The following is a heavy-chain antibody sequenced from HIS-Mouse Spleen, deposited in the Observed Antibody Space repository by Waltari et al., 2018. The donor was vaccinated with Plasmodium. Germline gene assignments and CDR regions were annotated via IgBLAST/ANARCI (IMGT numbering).Heavy chain of an antibody. V-gene: IGHV4-4*07. CDR2: IYTSGST. Sequence: QVQLQESGPGLVKPSETLSLPCTVSGGSISSYYGSWIRQPAGKGLEWIGRIYTSGSTNYNPSLKSRVTMSVDTSKNQFSLKLSSVTAADTAVYYCARGPAAAGNWRHYGMDVWGQGTTVTVSS. J-gene: IGHJ6*02. D-gene: IGHD6-13*01. CDR1: GGSISSYY. CDR3: ARGPAAAGNWRHYGMDV.